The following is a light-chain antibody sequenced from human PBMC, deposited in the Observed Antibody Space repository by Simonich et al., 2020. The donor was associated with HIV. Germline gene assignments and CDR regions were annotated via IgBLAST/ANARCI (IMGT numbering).Light chain of an antibody. CDR3: QQYYSNLVT. CDR2: KAS. J-gene: IGKJ4*01. CDR1: QSISSW. V-gene: IGKV1-5*03. Sequence: DIQMTQSPSTLSASVGDRVTITCRASQSISSWLAWYQQKPGKAPKLLIYKASNLESGVPSRFSGSGSGTEFTLTISSLQPDDFATYYCQQYYSNLVTFGGGTKVEI.